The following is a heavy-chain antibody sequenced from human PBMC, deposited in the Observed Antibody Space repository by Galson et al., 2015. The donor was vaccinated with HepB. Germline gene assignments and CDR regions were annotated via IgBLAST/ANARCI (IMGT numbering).Heavy chain of an antibody. CDR1: GFTFSSYG. J-gene: IGHJ6*02. V-gene: IGHV3-30*03. CDR3: ARAYGMDV. CDR2: ISYDGSNK. Sequence: SLRLSCAASGFTFSSYGMHWVRQAPGKGLEWVAVISYDGSNKYYADSVKGRFTISRDNSKNTLYLQMNSLRAEDTAVYYCARAYGMDVWGQGTTVTVSS.